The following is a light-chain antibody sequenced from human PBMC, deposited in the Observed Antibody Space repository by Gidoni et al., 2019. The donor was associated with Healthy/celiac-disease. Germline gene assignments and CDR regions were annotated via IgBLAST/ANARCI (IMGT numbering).Light chain of an antibody. J-gene: IGKJ2*01. CDR3: QQSYSTPPT. Sequence: DIQMTQSPSSLSASVGDRVTITCRASQSSSSYLNWYQQKPGKAPKLLIYAASSLQSGVPSRFSGSGSGTDFTLTISSLQPEEFATYYCQQSYSTPPTFGQGTKLEIK. CDR2: AAS. CDR1: QSSSSY. V-gene: IGKV1-39*01.